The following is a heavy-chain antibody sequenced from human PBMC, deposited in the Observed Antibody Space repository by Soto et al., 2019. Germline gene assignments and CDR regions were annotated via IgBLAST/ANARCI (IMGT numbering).Heavy chain of an antibody. J-gene: IGHJ6*02. CDR3: ARTNGNYYDSSGSLYYYYGMDV. CDR2: INAGNGNT. V-gene: IGHV1-3*01. D-gene: IGHD3-22*01. Sequence: ASVKVSCKASGYTFTSYAMHWVRQAPGQRLEWMGWINAGNGNTKYSQKFQGRVTITRDTSASTAYMELSSLRSEDTAVYYCARTNGNYYDSSGSLYYYYGMDVWGQGTTVPVS. CDR1: GYTFTSYA.